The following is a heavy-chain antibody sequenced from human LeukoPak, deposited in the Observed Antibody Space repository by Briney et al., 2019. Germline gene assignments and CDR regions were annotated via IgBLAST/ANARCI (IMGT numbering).Heavy chain of an antibody. V-gene: IGHV3-7*01. J-gene: IGHJ4*02. Sequence: PGGSLRLSCGVSGFTFNSYSMNWVRQVPGKGLEWVANIHKAGTESYYVDSVKGRFAISRDNAKNSLYLQLSSLRVDDTAVYYCARVGTWELQRVFDYWGQGTLVTVSS. D-gene: IGHD1-26*01. CDR2: IHKAGTES. CDR1: GFTFNSYS. CDR3: ARVGTWELQRVFDY.